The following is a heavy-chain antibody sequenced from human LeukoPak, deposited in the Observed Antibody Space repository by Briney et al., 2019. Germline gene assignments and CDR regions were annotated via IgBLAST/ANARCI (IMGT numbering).Heavy chain of an antibody. D-gene: IGHD3-3*01. CDR3: ARTKYYDFWSGYYPTS. J-gene: IGHJ5*02. Sequence: SETLSLTCTVSGGSISSYYWSWIRQPPGKGLEWIGRIYTSGSTNYNPSLKSRVTISVDTSKNQFSLKLSSVTAADTAVYYCARTKYYDFWSGYYPTSWGQGTLVTVSS. CDR2: IYTSGST. V-gene: IGHV4-4*08. CDR1: GGSISSYY.